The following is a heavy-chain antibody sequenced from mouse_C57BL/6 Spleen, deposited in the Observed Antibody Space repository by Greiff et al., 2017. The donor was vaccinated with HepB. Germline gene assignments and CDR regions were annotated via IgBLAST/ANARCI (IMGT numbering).Heavy chain of an antibody. D-gene: IGHD2-2*01. CDR1: GFTFSSYG. CDR2: ISSGGSYT. J-gene: IGHJ4*01. CDR3: ARHHPRSTMVTFYAMDY. V-gene: IGHV5-6*01. Sequence: EVHLVESGGDLVKPGGSLKLSCAASGFTFSSYGMSWVRQTPDKRLEWVATISSGGSYTYYPDSVKGRFTISRDNAKNTLYLQMSSLKSEDTAMYYCARHHPRSTMVTFYAMDYWGQGTSVTVSS.